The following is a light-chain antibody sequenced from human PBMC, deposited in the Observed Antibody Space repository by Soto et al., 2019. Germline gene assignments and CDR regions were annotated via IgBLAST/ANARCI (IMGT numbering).Light chain of an antibody. J-gene: IGLJ2*01. CDR2: EVT. Sequence: QSALTQPPSASGSPGQSVTISCTGTSSDVGGYNYVSWYQQHPGKAPKLIIYEVTKRPSGVPDRFSGSKSDNTASLTVSGLRAEDEADYYCSSYTRNNNFVLFGGGTKLTVL. V-gene: IGLV2-8*01. CDR3: SSYTRNNNFVL. CDR1: SSDVGGYNY.